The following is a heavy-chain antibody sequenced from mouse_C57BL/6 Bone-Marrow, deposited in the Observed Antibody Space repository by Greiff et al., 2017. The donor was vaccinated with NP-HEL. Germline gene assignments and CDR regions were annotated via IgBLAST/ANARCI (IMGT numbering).Heavy chain of an antibody. Sequence: EVQLQQSGPELVKPGASVKIPCKASGYTFTDYNMDWVKQSHGKSLEWIGDINPNNGGTISNQKFTGKATLTVDKSSSTAYMELRSLTSEDTAVYYCARSRYNTVVFDYWGQGTTLTVSS. V-gene: IGHV1-18*01. CDR2: INPNNGGT. D-gene: IGHD1-1*01. J-gene: IGHJ2*01. CDR3: ARSRYNTVVFDY. CDR1: GYTFTDYN.